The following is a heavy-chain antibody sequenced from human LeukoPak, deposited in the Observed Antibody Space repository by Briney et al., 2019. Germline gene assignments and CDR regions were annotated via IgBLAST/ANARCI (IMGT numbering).Heavy chain of an antibody. CDR2: ISYDGSNK. V-gene: IGHV3-30*18. CDR3: AKDYCSSTSCYGIDY. J-gene: IGHJ4*02. Sequence: PGRSLRLSCAASGFTFSSYGMHWVRQAPGKGLEWVAVISYDGSNKYYADSVKGRLTISRDNSKNTLYLQMNSLRAEDTAVYYCAKDYCSSTSCYGIDYWGQGTLVTVSS. D-gene: IGHD2-2*01. CDR1: GFTFSSYG.